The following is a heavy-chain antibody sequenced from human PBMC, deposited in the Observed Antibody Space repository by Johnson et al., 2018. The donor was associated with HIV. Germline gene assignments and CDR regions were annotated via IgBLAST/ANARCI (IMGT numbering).Heavy chain of an antibody. CDR1: GFTFDDYG. D-gene: IGHD3-16*01. V-gene: IGHV3-20*04. CDR3: ARDVKVCAFDI. J-gene: IGHJ3*02. Sequence: MLLVESGGRVVRPGESLRLSCAASGFTFDDYGMSWVRQAPGKGLEWVSGIHWNGGSTGYADSVKGRFTICGDNAKNSLYVEMNRLRAEDTAVYYCARDVKVCAFDIWGQGTMVTV. CDR2: IHWNGGST.